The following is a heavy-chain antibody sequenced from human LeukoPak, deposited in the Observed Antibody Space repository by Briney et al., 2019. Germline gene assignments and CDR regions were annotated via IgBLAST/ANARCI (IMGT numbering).Heavy chain of an antibody. D-gene: IGHD2-2*01. J-gene: IGHJ3*02. CDR1: GGSISSYY. Sequence: SETLSLTCTVSGGSISSYYWSWIRQPPGKGLEWIGYIYTSGSTNYNPSLKSRVTISVDTSKNQFSLKLSSVTAADTAVYYCARSPTYCSSTSCLLPGIFDIWGQGTMVTVSS. CDR2: IYTSGST. V-gene: IGHV4-4*09. CDR3: ARSPTYCSSTSCLLPGIFDI.